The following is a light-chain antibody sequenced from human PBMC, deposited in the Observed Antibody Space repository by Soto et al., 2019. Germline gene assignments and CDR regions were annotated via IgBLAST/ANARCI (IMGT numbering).Light chain of an antibody. CDR3: HQPGSSSWT. Sequence: DIVLTQSPGTLSLSPGERATLSCRASQSVSSSYLAWYQQKPGQAPRLLIYGASSRATGIPDRFSGSGSGTDFTLTISRLEPEDSAVYYCHQPGSSSWTFGQGTKV. J-gene: IGKJ1*01. CDR1: QSVSSSY. CDR2: GAS. V-gene: IGKV3-20*01.